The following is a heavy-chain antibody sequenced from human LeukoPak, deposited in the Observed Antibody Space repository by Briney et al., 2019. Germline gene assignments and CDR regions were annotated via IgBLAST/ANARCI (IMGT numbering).Heavy chain of an antibody. Sequence: ASVKVSCKASGYTFTDCYLHWVRQAPGQGLEWMGIINPSGGSTSYAQKFQGRVTMTRDTSTSTVYMELSSLRSEDTAVYYCAGAPDIVVVVAATPGYYYYYGMDVWGQGTTVTVSS. CDR2: INPSGGST. CDR3: AGAPDIVVVVAATPGYYYYYGMDV. D-gene: IGHD2-15*01. CDR1: GYTFTDCY. V-gene: IGHV1-46*01. J-gene: IGHJ6*02.